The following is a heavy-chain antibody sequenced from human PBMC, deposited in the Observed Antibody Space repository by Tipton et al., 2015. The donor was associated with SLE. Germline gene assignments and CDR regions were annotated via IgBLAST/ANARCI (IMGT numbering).Heavy chain of an antibody. V-gene: IGHV3-30*04. Sequence: QLVQSGGGVVQPGRSLRLSCAASGFPFSSYAMHWVRQAPGKGLEWVAVISYDGRNKYYADSVKGRFTITRDNSKNTLYLQMNSLRAEDTAVYYCARDLKIYVSRGWGMGVWGQGTMVTVSS. J-gene: IGHJ3*01. CDR3: ARDLKIYVSRGWGMGV. CDR1: GFPFSSYA. CDR2: ISYDGRNK. D-gene: IGHD2-8*01.